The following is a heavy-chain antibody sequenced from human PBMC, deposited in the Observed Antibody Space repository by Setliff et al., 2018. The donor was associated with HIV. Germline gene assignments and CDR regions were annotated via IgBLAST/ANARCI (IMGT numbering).Heavy chain of an antibody. V-gene: IGHV4-34*01. J-gene: IGHJ6*02. CDR3: AGSGDNGGPYYYYAMDV. D-gene: IGHD4-17*01. CDR1: GGSLSGYY. Sequence: SETLSLTCAVYGGSLSGYYWSWIRQAPGKGLEWIGEINHRGRTRYNPSLKSRVTISVETSKNQFSLRVNSVTAADTAVYYCAGSGDNGGPYYYYAMDVWGQGTTVTVSS. CDR2: INHRGRT.